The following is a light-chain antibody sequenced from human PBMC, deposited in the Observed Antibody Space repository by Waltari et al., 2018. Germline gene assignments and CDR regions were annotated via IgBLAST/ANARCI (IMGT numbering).Light chain of an antibody. CDR1: SSDVGGYNY. J-gene: IGLJ3*02. CDR2: DVT. V-gene: IGLV2-14*04. CDR3: CSFRSSSTWV. Sequence: SITISCTGTSSDVGGYNYVSWYQQHPGKAPKLMIYDVTNRPSGVSHRFSGSKSGDTASLTISGLQAEDEADYYCCSFRSSSTWVFGGGTKLTVL.